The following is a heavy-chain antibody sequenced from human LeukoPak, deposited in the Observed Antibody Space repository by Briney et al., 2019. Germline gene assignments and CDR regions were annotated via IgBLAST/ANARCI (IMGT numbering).Heavy chain of an antibody. J-gene: IGHJ4*02. CDR1: GFTFSTYT. CDR3: ARVIQLWSYYFDY. Sequence: PGGSLRLSCAASGFTFSTYTMSWVRQAPGKGLEWVSYISGSGSTIYYADSVKGRFTISRDNARNSLYLQMNSLRDEDTAVYYCARVIQLWSYYFDYWGQGTLVTVSS. D-gene: IGHD5-18*01. V-gene: IGHV3-48*02. CDR2: ISGSGSTI.